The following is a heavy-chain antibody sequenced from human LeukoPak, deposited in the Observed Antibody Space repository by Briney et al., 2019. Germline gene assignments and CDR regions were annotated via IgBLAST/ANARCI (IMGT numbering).Heavy chain of an antibody. CDR2: ISGSGGST. Sequence: GGSLRLSCAASGFTFSSYAMGWVRQAPGKGLEWVSAISGSGGSTYYADSVKGRFTISRDNSKNTLYLQMNSLRAEDTAVYYCAKALCGGDCYSLAYWGQGTLVTVSS. J-gene: IGHJ4*02. V-gene: IGHV3-23*01. CDR1: GFTFSSYA. CDR3: AKALCGGDCYSLAY. D-gene: IGHD2-21*02.